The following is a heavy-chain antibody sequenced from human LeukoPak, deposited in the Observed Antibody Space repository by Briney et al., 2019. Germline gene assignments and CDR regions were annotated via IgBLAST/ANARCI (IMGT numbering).Heavy chain of an antibody. CDR3: AREDPGTTIFGVVIGSLGMDV. CDR1: GYTFTSYY. J-gene: IGHJ6*02. CDR2: INPSGGST. D-gene: IGHD3-3*01. Sequence: ASVKVSFKASGYTFTSYYMHWVRQAPGQGFEWMGIINPSGGSTSYAQKFQGRVTMTRDTSTSTVHMELSSLRSEDTAVYYCAREDPGTTIFGVVIGSLGMDVWGQGTTVTVSS. V-gene: IGHV1-46*01.